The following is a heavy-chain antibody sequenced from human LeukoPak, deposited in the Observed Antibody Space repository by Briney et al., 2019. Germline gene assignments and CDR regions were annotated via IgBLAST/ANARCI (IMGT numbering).Heavy chain of an antibody. J-gene: IGHJ4*02. V-gene: IGHV3-66*01. CDR3: AKSGGTSSSGLGY. CDR1: GFTVSSNY. CDR2: IYSGGST. D-gene: IGHD6-13*01. Sequence: PGGSLRLSCAASGFTVSSNYMSWVRQAPGKGLEWVSVIYSGGSTYYADSVKGRFTIPRDNSKSTLYLQMNSLRAEDAAVYYCAKSGGTSSSGLGYWGQGTLVTVSS.